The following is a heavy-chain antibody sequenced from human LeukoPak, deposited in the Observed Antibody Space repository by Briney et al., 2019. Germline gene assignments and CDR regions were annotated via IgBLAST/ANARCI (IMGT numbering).Heavy chain of an antibody. CDR1: GGSISSSSYY. D-gene: IGHD3-10*01. J-gene: IGHJ4*02. Sequence: SETLSLTCTVSGGSISSSSYYWGWIRQPPGKGLEWIGSIYYSGSTYYNPSLKSRVTMSVDTSKNQFSLKLSSVTAADTAVYYCARETAGGGPFDYWGQGTLVTVSS. V-gene: IGHV4-39*07. CDR2: IYYSGST. CDR3: ARETAGGGPFDY.